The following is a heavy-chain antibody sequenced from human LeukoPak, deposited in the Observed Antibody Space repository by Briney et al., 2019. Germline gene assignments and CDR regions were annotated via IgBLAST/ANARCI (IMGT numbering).Heavy chain of an antibody. CDR2: ISSSSSYI. CDR3: ARDPRAGTQPFDY. Sequence: PGGSLRLSCAASGSTFSSYSMNWVRQAPGKGLEWVSSISSSSSYIYYADSVKGRFTISRDNAKNSLYLQMNSLRAEDTAVYYCARDPRAGTQPFDYWGQGTLVTVSS. V-gene: IGHV3-21*01. CDR1: GSTFSSYS. J-gene: IGHJ4*02. D-gene: IGHD1-7*01.